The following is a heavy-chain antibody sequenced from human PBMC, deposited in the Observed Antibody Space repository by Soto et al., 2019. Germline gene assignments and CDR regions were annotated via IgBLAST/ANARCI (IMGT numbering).Heavy chain of an antibody. V-gene: IGHV3-30*18. CDR2: ISYDGSNK. CDR3: AKVAWEYQLLYHYFDY. J-gene: IGHJ4*02. D-gene: IGHD2-2*02. Sequence: GGSLRLSCAASGFTFSSYGMHWVRQAPGKGLEWVAVISYDGSNKYYADSVKGRFTISRDNSKNTLYLQMNSLRAEDTAVYYCAKVAWEYQLLYHYFDYWGQGTLVTVSS. CDR1: GFTFSSYG.